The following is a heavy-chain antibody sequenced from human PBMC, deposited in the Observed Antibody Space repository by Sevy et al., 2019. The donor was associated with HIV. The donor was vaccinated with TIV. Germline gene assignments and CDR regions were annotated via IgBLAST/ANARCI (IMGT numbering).Heavy chain of an antibody. D-gene: IGHD6-13*01. CDR3: ARGIRIAAAGYYYYYMDV. Sequence: GGSLRLSCAASGFTFSSYWMHWVRQAPGKGLVWVSRINSDGSSTSYADSVKGRFTISRDNAKNTLYLQMNSLRAEDTAVYYCARGIRIAAAGYYYYYMDVWGKGTTVTVSS. V-gene: IGHV3-74*01. J-gene: IGHJ6*03. CDR1: GFTFSSYW. CDR2: INSDGSST.